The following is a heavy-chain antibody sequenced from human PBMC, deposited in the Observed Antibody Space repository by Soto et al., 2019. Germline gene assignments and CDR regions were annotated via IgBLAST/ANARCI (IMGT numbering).Heavy chain of an antibody. CDR1: GFTFNKYS. CDR3: ARDLMPNDRGLGDLAY. Sequence: EVRLVESGGGLVKPGGSLRLSCAASGFTFNKYSMNWVRQAPGKGLEWVSSITSKTGDQYYADSVKGRFIMSRDNTKNSLSLQVTSLRDEDTAVYYCARDLMPNDRGLGDLAYWGQGTLVTVS. CDR2: ITSKTGDQ. V-gene: IGHV3-21*06. J-gene: IGHJ4*02. D-gene: IGHD3-22*01.